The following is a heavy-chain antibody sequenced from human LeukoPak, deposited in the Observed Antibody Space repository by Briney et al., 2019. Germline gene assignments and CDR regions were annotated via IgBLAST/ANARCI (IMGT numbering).Heavy chain of an antibody. CDR3: ARDSSGWTGDGVDS. D-gene: IGHD6-19*01. J-gene: IGHJ4*02. V-gene: IGHV3-66*01. CDR1: GFTVSSNY. Sequence: GGSLRLSCAASGFTVSSNYMSWVRQAPGKGLEWVSVIYSGGSTYYADSVKGRFTISRDNSKNTLYLQMNSLRAEDTAVYYCARDSSGWTGDGVDSWGQGTLVTVSS. CDR2: IYSGGST.